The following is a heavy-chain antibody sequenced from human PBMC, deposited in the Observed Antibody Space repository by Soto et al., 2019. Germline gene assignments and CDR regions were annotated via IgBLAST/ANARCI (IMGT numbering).Heavy chain of an antibody. D-gene: IGHD1-1*01. CDR2: MSHSGGT. CDR3: ARVERGTATTVVDAFDI. J-gene: IGHJ3*02. CDR1: GRSVNSGNYY. Sequence: QVQLQQWGAGLLKPSETLSLTCAVFGRSVNSGNYYWSWIRQPPGTGLEWIGEMSHSGGTHFNPSLKSRVTISVDTSKNQFSLKMSSVTAADTALYYCARVERGTATTVVDAFDIWGPGTMVTVSS. V-gene: IGHV4-34*01.